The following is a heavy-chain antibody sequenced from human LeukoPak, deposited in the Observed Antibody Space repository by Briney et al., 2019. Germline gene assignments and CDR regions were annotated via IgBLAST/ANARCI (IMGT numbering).Heavy chain of an antibody. Sequence: ASVKVSCKASGYTFTSYAMHWVRQAPGQRLEWMGWINAGNGNTKYSQKFQGRVTITRDTSASTAYMELSSLRSEGTAVYYCARSPVYDSSGYYYYGMDVWGQGTTVTVSS. J-gene: IGHJ6*02. CDR2: INAGNGNT. CDR3: ARSPVYDSSGYYYYGMDV. V-gene: IGHV1-3*01. D-gene: IGHD3-22*01. CDR1: GYTFTSYA.